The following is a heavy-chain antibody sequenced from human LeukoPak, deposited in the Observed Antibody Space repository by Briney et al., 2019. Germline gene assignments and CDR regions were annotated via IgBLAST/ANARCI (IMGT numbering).Heavy chain of an antibody. J-gene: IGHJ3*02. CDR2: ISWNSGSI. Sequence: GGSLRLSCAASGFTFDDYAMHWVRQAPGKGLEWVSGISWNSGSIGYADSVKGRFTISRDNAKNSLYLQMNSLRAEDTALYYCAKEGQQLGYAFDIWGQGTMVTVSS. D-gene: IGHD6-13*01. CDR3: AKEGQQLGYAFDI. V-gene: IGHV3-9*01. CDR1: GFTFDDYA.